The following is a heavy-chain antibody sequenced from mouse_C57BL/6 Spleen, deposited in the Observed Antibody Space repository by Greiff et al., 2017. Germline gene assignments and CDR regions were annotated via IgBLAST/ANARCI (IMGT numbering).Heavy chain of an antibody. J-gene: IGHJ4*01. D-gene: IGHD2-3*01. V-gene: IGHV1-52*01. CDR1: GYTFTSYW. CDR3: ARLDGAMDY. Sequence: QVQLQQPGAELVRPGSSVKLSCKASGYTFTSYWMHWVKQRPIQGLEWIGNIDPSDSETHYNQKFKDKATLTVDKSSSTAYMQLSSLTSVDSAVYYCARLDGAMDYWGQGTSVTVSS. CDR2: IDPSDSET.